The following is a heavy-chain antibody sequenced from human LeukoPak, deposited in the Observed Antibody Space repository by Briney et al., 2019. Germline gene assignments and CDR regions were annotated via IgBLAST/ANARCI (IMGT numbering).Heavy chain of an antibody. D-gene: IGHD2-15*01. CDR2: INPNSGGT. CDR3: ARELSSRADFDY. CDR1: GYTFTGYY. Sequence: ASVKVSCKASGYTFTGYYMHWVRQAPGQGLEWMGWINPNSGGTNFAQNFQGRVTMTRDTSISTAYMELSRLRSDDTAVYYCARELSSRADFDYWGQGTLVTVSS. J-gene: IGHJ4*02. V-gene: IGHV1-2*02.